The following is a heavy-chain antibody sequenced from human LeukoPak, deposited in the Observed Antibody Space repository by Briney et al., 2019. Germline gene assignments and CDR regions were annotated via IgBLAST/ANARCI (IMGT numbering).Heavy chain of an antibody. Sequence: ASVKVSCKASGYTLTDYYVHWLRLSPGQGLEWMGWFNPKSGGTNYSEKFQGSVTMTRDTSISTVYMELSRLTSDDTGVYYCARGYAYFDYWGQGTLVTVSS. D-gene: IGHD2-2*01. V-gene: IGHV1-2*02. CDR1: GYTLTDYY. CDR3: ARGYAYFDY. J-gene: IGHJ4*02. CDR2: FNPKSGGT.